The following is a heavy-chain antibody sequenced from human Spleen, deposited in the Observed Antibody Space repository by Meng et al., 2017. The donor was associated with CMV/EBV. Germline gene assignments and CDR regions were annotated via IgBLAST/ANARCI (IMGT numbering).Heavy chain of an antibody. Sequence: SLKISCTASGFTFDDFAMHWVRQTPGEGLEWASGISGNTGFIGYADSVKGRFTISRDNAKKTLYLQMNSLTTEDAAVYYCARKYNDAFDIWGQGTMVTVSS. CDR1: GFTFDDFA. CDR3: ARKYNDAFDI. D-gene: IGHD1-14*01. CDR2: ISGNTGFI. V-gene: IGHV3-9*01. J-gene: IGHJ3*02.